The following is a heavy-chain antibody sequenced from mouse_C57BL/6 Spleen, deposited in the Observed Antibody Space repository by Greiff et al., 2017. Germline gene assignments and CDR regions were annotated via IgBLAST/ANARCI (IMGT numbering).Heavy chain of an antibody. Sequence: QVQLQQPGAELVKPGASVKMSCKASGYTFASYWITWVKQRPGQGLEWIGDIYPGSGSTNYNEKFKSKATLTVDTSSSTAYMQLSSLTSEDSAVYYCARWRDYRAWFAYWGQGTLVTVSA. V-gene: IGHV1-55*01. CDR3: ARWRDYRAWFAY. CDR2: IYPGSGST. CDR1: GYTFASYW. J-gene: IGHJ3*01. D-gene: IGHD2-4*01.